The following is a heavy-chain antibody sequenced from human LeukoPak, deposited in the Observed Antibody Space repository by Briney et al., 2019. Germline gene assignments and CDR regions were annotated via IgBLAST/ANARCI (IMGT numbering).Heavy chain of an antibody. V-gene: IGHV1-2*02. CDR3: AREGGYSSTWSNY. J-gene: IGHJ4*02. Sequence: ASVKVSCKASGYSFTDFYMHWVRQAPGQGLGWMGWINPNSGGTNYAQKFQGRVTMTRDTSISTAYMELSRLRSDDTAVYYCAREGGYSSTWSNYWGQGTLVTVSS. CDR2: INPNSGGT. D-gene: IGHD6-13*01. CDR1: GYSFTDFY.